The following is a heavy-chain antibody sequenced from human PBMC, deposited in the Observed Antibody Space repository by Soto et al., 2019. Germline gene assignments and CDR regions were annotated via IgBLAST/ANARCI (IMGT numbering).Heavy chain of an antibody. CDR3: ARRASGYDRLYFDY. CDR2: VSNSGSA. V-gene: IGHV4-59*01. Sequence: SETLSLTCTVSGGSISSYSWSWIRQPPGKGLEWIGYVSNSGSANFNPSLKSRVTISVDTSKNQFSLKLSSVTAADTAVYYCARRASGYDRLYFDYWGQGTLVTVSS. D-gene: IGHD5-12*01. J-gene: IGHJ4*02. CDR1: GGSISSYS.